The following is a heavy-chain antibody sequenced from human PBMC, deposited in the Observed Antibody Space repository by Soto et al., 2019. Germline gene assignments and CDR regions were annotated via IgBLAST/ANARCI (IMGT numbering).Heavy chain of an antibody. D-gene: IGHD6-6*01. V-gene: IGHV1-46*01. J-gene: IGHJ6*02. Sequence: ASVKVSCKASGYTFTSYYMHWVRQAPGQGLEWMGRINPSGGSTSYAQKFQGRVAMTRDTSTSTVYMELSSLRSEDTAVYYCARDFEDKQLLPPTYYYYGMDVWGQGTTVTVSS. CDR3: ARDFEDKQLLPPTYYYYGMDV. CDR2: INPSGGST. CDR1: GYTFTSYY.